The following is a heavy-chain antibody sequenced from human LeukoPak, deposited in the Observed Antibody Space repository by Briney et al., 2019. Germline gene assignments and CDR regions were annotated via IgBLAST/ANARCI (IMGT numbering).Heavy chain of an antibody. J-gene: IGHJ6*03. D-gene: IGHD2-2*01. CDR3: ARNSNPYCSSTSCYVNYYYYYMDV. CDR1: GGSFSGYY. V-gene: IGHV4-34*01. Sequence: SETLSLTCAVYGGSFSGYYWSWIRQPPGKGLEWIGSIYHSGSTYYNPSLKSRVTISVDTSKNQFSLKLSSVTAADTAAYYCARNSNPYCSSTSCYVNYYYYYMDVWGKGTTVTISS. CDR2: IYHSGST.